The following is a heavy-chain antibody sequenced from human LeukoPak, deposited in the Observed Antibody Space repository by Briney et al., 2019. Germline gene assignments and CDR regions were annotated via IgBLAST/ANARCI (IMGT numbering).Heavy chain of an antibody. D-gene: IGHD6-19*01. J-gene: IGHJ4*02. V-gene: IGHV3-23*01. CDR3: AKDPVSLGIAVACTENY. CDR2: ISGSGGST. CDR1: GFTSSSFA. Sequence: GGSLRLSCAVSGFTSSSFAISWVRQAPGKGLEWVSAISGSGGSTYYADSVKGRFTISRDNSKNTLYLQMNSLRAEDTAVYYCAKDPVSLGIAVACTENYWGQGTLVTVSS.